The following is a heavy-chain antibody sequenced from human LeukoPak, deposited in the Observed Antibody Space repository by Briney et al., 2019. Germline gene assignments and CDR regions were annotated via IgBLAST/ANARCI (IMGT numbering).Heavy chain of an antibody. V-gene: IGHV4-38-2*02. CDR2: IYHSGST. CDR1: GYSISSGYY. J-gene: IGHJ6*03. CDR3: ASVGSYYETRAHHYYMDV. Sequence: SETLSLTCTVSGYSISSGYYWGWLRQPPGKGLEWIGSIYHSGSTYYNPSLKSRVTIAVDTSKNQFSLKLISVTAADTAVYYYASVGSYYETRAHHYYMDVWGKGTTVTVSS. D-gene: IGHD3-10*01.